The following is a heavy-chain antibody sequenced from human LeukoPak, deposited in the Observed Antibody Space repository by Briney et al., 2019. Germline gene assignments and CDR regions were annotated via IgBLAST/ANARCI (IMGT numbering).Heavy chain of an antibody. V-gene: IGHV4-31*03. CDR1: GGSISSGGYY. Sequence: SQTLSLTCTVSGGSISSGGYYWSWIRQHPGKGLEWIGYIYYSGSTYYNPSLKSRVTISVDTSKNQFSLKLSSVTAADTAVYYCARAGSYYYDSSGYLFDIWGQGTMVTVSS. CDR3: ARAGSYYYDSSGYLFDI. D-gene: IGHD3-22*01. J-gene: IGHJ3*02. CDR2: IYYSGST.